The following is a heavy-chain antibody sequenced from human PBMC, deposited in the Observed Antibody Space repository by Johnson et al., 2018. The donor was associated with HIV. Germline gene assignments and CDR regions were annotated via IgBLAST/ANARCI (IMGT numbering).Heavy chain of an antibody. CDR3: ARDGAIAGAATEALDL. J-gene: IGHJ3*01. Sequence: QMQLVESGGGVVQPGRSLRLACVASGFTFNRYGLHWVRQAPGKGLEWVATTSFDERGKHYTDAVKGRLTISRDNSKNALYLQLNSLRPEDTAVYYCARDGAIAGAATEALDLWGQGTMVIVSS. CDR1: GFTFNRYG. V-gene: IGHV3-30*04. D-gene: IGHD1-26*01. CDR2: TSFDERGK.